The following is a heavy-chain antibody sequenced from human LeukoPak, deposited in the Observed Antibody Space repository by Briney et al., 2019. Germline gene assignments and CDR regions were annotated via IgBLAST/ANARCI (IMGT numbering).Heavy chain of an antibody. Sequence: ASVKVSCKASGYTFTNFGISWVRQAPGQRPEWMGWISTYNGNTNYAQNLQDRVTLTTDTSTTTVYMELRSLRSDDTAVYYCARVSGLGWYGDYWGQGTLVTVSS. V-gene: IGHV1-18*04. CDR1: GYTFTNFG. CDR3: ARVSGLGWYGDY. D-gene: IGHD6-19*01. J-gene: IGHJ4*02. CDR2: ISTYNGNT.